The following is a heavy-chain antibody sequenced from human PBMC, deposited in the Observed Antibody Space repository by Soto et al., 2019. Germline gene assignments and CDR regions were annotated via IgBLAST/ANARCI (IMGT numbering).Heavy chain of an antibody. V-gene: IGHV1-69*01. CDR2: IIPIFGTA. CDR3: ARDGGRHSGGIDY. Sequence: QVQLVQSGAEVKKPGSSVKVSCKASGGTFSSYSINWVRQAPGQGLEWMGEIIPIFGTANYSQKFQGRVTSTADESTSTASMELSSLRSEDTAVYYCARDGGRHSGGIDYWGPGTLVTVSS. J-gene: IGHJ4*02. D-gene: IGHD1-26*01. CDR1: GGTFSSYS.